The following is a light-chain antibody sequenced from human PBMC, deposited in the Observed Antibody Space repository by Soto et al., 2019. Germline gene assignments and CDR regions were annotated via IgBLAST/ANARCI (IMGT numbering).Light chain of an antibody. J-gene: IGLJ1*01. CDR3: CSYAGSYTVV. Sequence: QSALTQPRSVSGSPGQSVTISCTGTSSDVADYNYVSWYQQHPGKAPKVMIYDVTKRPSGVPDRFSGSKSGDTASLTISGLQTEDEADYYCCSYAGSYTVVFGTGTKLTVL. CDR2: DVT. CDR1: SSDVADYNY. V-gene: IGLV2-11*01.